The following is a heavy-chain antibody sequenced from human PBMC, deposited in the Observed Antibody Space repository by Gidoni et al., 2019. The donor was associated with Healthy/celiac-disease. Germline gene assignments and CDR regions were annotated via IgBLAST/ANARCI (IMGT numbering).Heavy chain of an antibody. CDR2: IYYSGST. CDR3: ARDPGRIVGATGYYYGMDV. CDR1: GGSISSGGYY. Sequence: QVQLQESGPGLVKPSPTLSLTCTVSGGSISSGGYYWSWIRQHPGKGLEWIGYIYYSGSTYYNPSLKSRVTISVDTSKNQFSLKLSSVTAADTAVYYCARDPGRIVGATGYYYGMDVWGQGTTVTVSS. J-gene: IGHJ6*02. V-gene: IGHV4-31*03. D-gene: IGHD1-26*01.